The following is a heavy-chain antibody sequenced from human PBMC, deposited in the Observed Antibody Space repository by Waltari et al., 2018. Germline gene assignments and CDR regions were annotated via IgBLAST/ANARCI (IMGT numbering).Heavy chain of an antibody. CDR1: GGSFSGYY. Sequence: QVQLQQWGAGLLRPSETLSLTCAVYGGSFSGYYWSWIRKPPGKGLEWIGEINHSGSTNYNPSLKSRVTISVDTSKNQFSLKLSSVTAADTAVYYCARPRPIEYSSSSGDYWGQGTLVTVSS. CDR3: ARPRPIEYSSSSGDY. CDR2: INHSGST. V-gene: IGHV4-34*01. D-gene: IGHD6-6*01. J-gene: IGHJ4*02.